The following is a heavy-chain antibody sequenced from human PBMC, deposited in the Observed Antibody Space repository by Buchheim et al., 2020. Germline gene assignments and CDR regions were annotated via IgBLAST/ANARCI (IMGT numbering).Heavy chain of an antibody. CDR1: GFTFSGYA. CDR3: AKDLTGVRGVIITYYFIY. J-gene: IGHJ4*02. CDR2: ISGSTGAT. V-gene: IGHV3-23*01. D-gene: IGHD3-10*01. Sequence: EVQLLKSGGGLVQPGGSLRLSCAVSGFTFSGYAMSWVRQTPGKGLEWVSTISGSTGATYYTDSVQGRFTISRDDSKSTLYLQMDSLRAEDTATYYCAKDLTGVRGVIITYYFIYWGQGTL.